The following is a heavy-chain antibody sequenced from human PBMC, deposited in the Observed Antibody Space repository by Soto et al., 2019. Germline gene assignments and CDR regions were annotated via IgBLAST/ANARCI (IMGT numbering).Heavy chain of an antibody. CDR1: GGTFSSYT. Sequence: SVKVSCKASGGTFSSYTISWVRQAPGQGLEWMGRIIPILGIANYAQKFQGRVTITADKSTSTAYMELSSLRSEDTAVYYCARAPSNWNYPYWGQGTLVTVSS. V-gene: IGHV1-69*02. D-gene: IGHD1-7*01. CDR3: ARAPSNWNYPY. J-gene: IGHJ4*02. CDR2: IIPILGIA.